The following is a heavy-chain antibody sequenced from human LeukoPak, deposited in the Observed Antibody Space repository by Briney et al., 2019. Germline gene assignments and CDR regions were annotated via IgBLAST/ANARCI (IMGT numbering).Heavy chain of an antibody. Sequence: GGSLRLSCAASGFIFSSDWMHWVRQAPGKGLVWVSRMNSDGSRTSYADSVKGRFTISRDNAKNTLYLQMNSLRAEDTAVYYCARDESTTTVTTAGYWGQGTLVTVSS. CDR2: MNSDGSRT. D-gene: IGHD4-17*01. V-gene: IGHV3-74*01. CDR1: GFIFSSDW. CDR3: ARDESTTTVTTAGY. J-gene: IGHJ4*02.